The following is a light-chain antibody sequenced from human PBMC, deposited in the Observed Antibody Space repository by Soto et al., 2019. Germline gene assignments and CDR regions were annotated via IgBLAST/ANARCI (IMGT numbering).Light chain of an antibody. V-gene: IGLV2-18*01. J-gene: IGLJ1*01. CDR2: EVN. CDR1: SSDVGSYNR. Sequence: QSALTQPPSVSGTPGQSVTISRPGTSSDVGSYNRLSWYEQAPGTAPKLIMYEVNTRPSGVPDRFSGSKSGSTASLTISGVPAEDEDDYYCRLYISDSTYVVGTGTKVTVL. CDR3: RLYISDSTYV.